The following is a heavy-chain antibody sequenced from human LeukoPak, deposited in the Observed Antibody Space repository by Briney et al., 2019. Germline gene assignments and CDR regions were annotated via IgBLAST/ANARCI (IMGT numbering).Heavy chain of an antibody. D-gene: IGHD4-17*01. CDR2: ISGSGGST. V-gene: IGHV3-23*01. CDR3: ARVLSTTVTTANY. CDR1: GFTFSSYA. Sequence: GGSLRLSCAASGFTFSSYAMSWVRQAPGKGLEWVSAISGSGGSTYYADSVKGRFTISGDNSKNTLYLQMNSLRAEDTAVYYCARVLSTTVTTANYWGQGTLVTVSS. J-gene: IGHJ4*02.